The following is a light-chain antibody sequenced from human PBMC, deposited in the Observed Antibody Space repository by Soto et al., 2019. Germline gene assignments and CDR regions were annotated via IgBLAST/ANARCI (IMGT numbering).Light chain of an antibody. CDR2: DVS. V-gene: IGLV2-14*03. J-gene: IGLJ1*01. CDR3: SSFSSSITSYV. CDR1: SSDIGDSNY. Sequence: QSVLTQPASVSGSPGQSITISCTGTSSDIGDSNYVSWYQQHPGKAPKLVIYDVSNRPSGVSNRFSGSKSANTASLTISGLQAEDEADYYCSSFSSSITSYVFGTGTKVTVL.